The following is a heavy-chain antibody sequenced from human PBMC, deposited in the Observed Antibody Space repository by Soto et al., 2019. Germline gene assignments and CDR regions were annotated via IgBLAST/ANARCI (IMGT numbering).Heavy chain of an antibody. CDR2: FDPEDGKR. D-gene: IGHD2-8*01. Sequence: QVQLVQSGAEVKKPGASVKVSCKVSGYTLTGLSMHWVRQAPGKGLEGMGGFDPEDGKRIYEQKLQGRVTMTEDTSTDTGYMELSSLRSEDTAVYYCATVETLGYCTTSLCVSWDYWGQGTLVTVSS. V-gene: IGHV1-24*01. CDR3: ATVETLGYCTTSLCVSWDY. CDR1: GYTLTGLS. J-gene: IGHJ4*02.